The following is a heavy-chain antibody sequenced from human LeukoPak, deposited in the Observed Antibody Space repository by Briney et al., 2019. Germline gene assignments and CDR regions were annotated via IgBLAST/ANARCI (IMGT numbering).Heavy chain of an antibody. CDR1: GYTLTELS. J-gene: IGHJ5*02. CDR3: ARGGSNWFDP. Sequence: ASVKVSCKVSGYTLTELSMHWVRQAPGKGLEWMGGFDPEDGETIYAQKFQGRVTITADKSTSTAYMELSSLRSEDTAVYYCARGGSNWFDPWGQGTLVTVSS. D-gene: IGHD1-14*01. V-gene: IGHV1-24*01. CDR2: FDPEDGET.